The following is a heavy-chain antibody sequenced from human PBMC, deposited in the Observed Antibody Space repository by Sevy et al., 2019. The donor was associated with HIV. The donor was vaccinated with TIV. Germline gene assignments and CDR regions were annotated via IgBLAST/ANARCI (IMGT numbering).Heavy chain of an antibody. Sequence: GGSLRLSCAASGFTFSTYGMHWVRQAPGRGLEWVAFMRFDGTIKYHTDSVKGRFTISRDNSKNTLYLQMNSLKTEDTAVYFCAKVLHIVVVPAAIDYYYGMDVCGQGTTVTVSS. CDR1: GFTFSTYG. D-gene: IGHD2-2*01. J-gene: IGHJ6*02. CDR2: MRFDGTIK. CDR3: AKVLHIVVVPAAIDYYYGMDV. V-gene: IGHV3-30*02.